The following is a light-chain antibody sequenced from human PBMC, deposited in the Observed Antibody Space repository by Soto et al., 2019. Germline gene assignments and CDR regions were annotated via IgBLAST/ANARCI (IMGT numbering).Light chain of an antibody. CDR1: QSVSTR. Sequence: DIQMTQTPSTLSASVGDRVTITCRASQSVSTRLAWYQQKPGKAPKVLIYDASSWAGGVPSRFTGSGSGTEFTLTINSLQPDDFVVYHCQQYGDLPPTFGQGTKVDI. CDR3: QQYGDLPPT. J-gene: IGKJ1*01. V-gene: IGKV1-5*01. CDR2: DAS.